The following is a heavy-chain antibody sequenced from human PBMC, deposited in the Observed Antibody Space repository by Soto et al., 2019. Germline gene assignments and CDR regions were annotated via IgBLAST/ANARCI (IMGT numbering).Heavy chain of an antibody. V-gene: IGHV1-69*12. CDR3: AREWRTRPEYYDFWSDGMDV. CDR1: GGTFSSYA. D-gene: IGHD3-3*01. J-gene: IGHJ6*02. CDR2: IIPIFGTA. Sequence: QVQLVQSGAEVKKPGSSVKVSCKASGGTFSSYAISWVRQAPGQGLEWMGGIIPIFGTANYAQKFQGRVTITADESTSTAYMELSSLRSEDTAVYYCAREWRTRPEYYDFWSDGMDVWGQGTTVTVSS.